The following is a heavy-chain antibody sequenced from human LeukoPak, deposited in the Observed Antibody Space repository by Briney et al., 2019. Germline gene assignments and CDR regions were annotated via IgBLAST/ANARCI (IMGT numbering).Heavy chain of an antibody. CDR1: GYTFIGYY. Sequence: ASVEVSCKASGYTFIGYYIHWVRQAPGQGLEWMGWINANSGGTNYAQKFQGRVTMTRDTSISTAYMELSSLRSDDTAVYFCARVGVEATATFDYWGQGTLVTVSS. V-gene: IGHV1-2*02. CDR2: INANSGGT. D-gene: IGHD1-26*01. CDR3: ARVGVEATATFDY. J-gene: IGHJ4*02.